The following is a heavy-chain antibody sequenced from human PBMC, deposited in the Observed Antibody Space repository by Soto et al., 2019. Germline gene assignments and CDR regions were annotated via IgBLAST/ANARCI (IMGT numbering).Heavy chain of an antibody. CDR1: GYSFTGYF. V-gene: IGHV1-2*02. Sequence: ASVKVSCKASGYSFTGYFVHWVRQAPGPGLEWMGWINPNTGATKYAQKFQGRVTMTRDTSITTAYMELSRLRSDDTAVYYCAREKDYDILTVYKRACGLDYWRQGTQVTVSS. CDR2: INPNTGAT. CDR3: AREKDYDILTVYKRACGLDY. D-gene: IGHD3-9*01. J-gene: IGHJ4*02.